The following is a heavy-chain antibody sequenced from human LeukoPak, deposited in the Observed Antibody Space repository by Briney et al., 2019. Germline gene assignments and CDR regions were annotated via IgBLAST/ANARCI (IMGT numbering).Heavy chain of an antibody. Sequence: SETLSLTCTVSGGSISSYYWSWIRQPPGKGLEWIGYIYYSGSTNYNPSLKSRVTISVDTSKNQFSLKLSSVTAADTAVYYCASWHHVDHWGLGTLVTVSS. CDR2: IYYSGST. V-gene: IGHV4-59*01. CDR1: GGSISSYY. J-gene: IGHJ4*01. CDR3: ASWHHVDH.